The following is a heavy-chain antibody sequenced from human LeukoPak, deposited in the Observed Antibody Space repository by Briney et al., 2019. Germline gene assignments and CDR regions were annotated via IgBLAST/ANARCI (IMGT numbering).Heavy chain of an antibody. V-gene: IGHV3-21*01. D-gene: IGHD2-2*02. J-gene: IGHJ3*02. CDR3: ARLGTYCSSTSCYNHDAFDI. Sequence: KPGGSLRLSCAASGFTFSSYSMNWVRQAPGKGLEWVSSISSSSSYIYYADSVKGRFTISRDNAKNSLYLKMNSLRAEDTAVYYCARLGTYCSSTSCYNHDAFDIWGQGTMVTVSS. CDR1: GFTFSSYS. CDR2: ISSSSSYI.